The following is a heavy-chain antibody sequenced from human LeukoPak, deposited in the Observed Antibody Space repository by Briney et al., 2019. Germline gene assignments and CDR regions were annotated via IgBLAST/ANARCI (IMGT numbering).Heavy chain of an antibody. CDR3: ARLGDGDHLRYFDY. V-gene: IGHV4-59*08. CDR1: GDSISGNY. J-gene: IGHJ4*02. CDR2: INYSGSS. D-gene: IGHD5-24*01. Sequence: KPSETLSLTCTVSGDSISGNYWTWIRQPPGKGLEWIGYINYSGSSTYNASLKSRVTISVDTSKTQFSLKLSSVTAADTAVYYCARLGDGDHLRYFDYWGQGTLVTVSS.